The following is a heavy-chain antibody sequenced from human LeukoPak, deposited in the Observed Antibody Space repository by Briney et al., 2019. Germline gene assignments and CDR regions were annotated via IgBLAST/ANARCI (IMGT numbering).Heavy chain of an antibody. D-gene: IGHD6-19*01. CDR3: ARASPGSGWYRGWFDP. V-gene: IGHV4-38-2*02. CDR1: GHSISSDSY. Sequence: HPSETLSLTCSVSGHSISSDSYWGWIRQPPGKGLEWIGSIYYSGSTYYNPSLKSRVTISVDTSKNQFSLKLSSVTAADTAVYYCARASPGSGWYRGWFDPWGQGTRVTVSS. J-gene: IGHJ5*02. CDR2: IYYSGST.